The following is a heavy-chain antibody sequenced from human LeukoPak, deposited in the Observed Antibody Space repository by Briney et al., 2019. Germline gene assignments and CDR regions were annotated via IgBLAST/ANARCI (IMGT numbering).Heavy chain of an antibody. V-gene: IGHV3-30*02. D-gene: IGHD2-2*01. CDR2: IRYEGNNK. J-gene: IGHJ4*02. CDR3: AKIEGKYQLANVPDH. CDR1: GFTLSTYG. Sequence: GGSLRLSCAASGFTLSTYGMHCVRQAPGKGLEWVAFIRYEGNNKYYVDFVKGRFTISRDNSKNTLYLHMNSLRTEDTAVYYCAKIEGKYQLANVPDHWGQGTLVTVSS.